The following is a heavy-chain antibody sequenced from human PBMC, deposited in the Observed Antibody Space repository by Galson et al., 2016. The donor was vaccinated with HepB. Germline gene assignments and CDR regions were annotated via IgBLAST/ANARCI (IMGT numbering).Heavy chain of an antibody. D-gene: IGHD1-26*01. J-gene: IGHJ3*02. Sequence: SLRLSCAASGFTFGSYWMTWVRQAPGKGLEWVANIKQDGSTKYYVDSAKGRFTISRDNAKNSLYLQMNSLRVEDTAVYYCATDPPWDPDVFDIWGQGTMVTVSS. CDR1: GFTFGSYW. CDR3: ATDPPWDPDVFDI. V-gene: IGHV3-7*03. CDR2: IKQDGSTK.